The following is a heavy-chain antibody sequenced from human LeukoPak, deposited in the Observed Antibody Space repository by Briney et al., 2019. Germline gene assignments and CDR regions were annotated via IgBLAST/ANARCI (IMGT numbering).Heavy chain of an antibody. J-gene: IGHJ6*03. V-gene: IGHV1-8*01. CDR3: VSRGMVRRDVGYSYYMDV. Sequence: ASVKVSCKASGYTFTSYDINWVRQATGQGLEWMGWINPNSGNTGYAQKFQGRVTMTGSTSLSTAYVELSSLRPEDTAVYYCVSRGMVRRDVGYSYYMDVWGKGTTVTVSS. D-gene: IGHD3-10*01. CDR1: GYTFTSYD. CDR2: INPNSGNT.